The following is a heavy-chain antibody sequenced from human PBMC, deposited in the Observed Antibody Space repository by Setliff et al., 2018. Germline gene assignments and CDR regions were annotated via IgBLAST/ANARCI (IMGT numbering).Heavy chain of an antibody. J-gene: IGHJ3*01. D-gene: IGHD2-15*01. V-gene: IGHV3-7*01. Sequence: GGSLRLSCAASRFTFSNYWMSWVRQAPGKGLERVANIKEDGSEKYYVDSVKGRFTISRDNAKNSLDLQMDSLRAEDTAVYYCVRDRWKVVVNRGDDAFDLWGQGTMVTVSS. CDR2: IKEDGSEK. CDR3: VRDRWKVVVNRGDDAFDL. CDR1: RFTFSNYW.